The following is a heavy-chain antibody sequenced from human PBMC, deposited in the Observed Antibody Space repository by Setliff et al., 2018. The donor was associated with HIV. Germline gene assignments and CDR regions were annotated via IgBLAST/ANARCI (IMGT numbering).Heavy chain of an antibody. CDR1: GGSTSSDY. J-gene: IGHJ5*02. V-gene: IGHV4-59*08. CDR3: ARTIKEHLAVLWFDP. Sequence: SETLSLTCTVSGGSTSSDYWSWIRQPPGKGLEWIGYIYNSGSTKYNPSLESRVTISVDTSKNQFSLRLSSVTAADTAVYYCARTIKEHLAVLWFDPWGQGTLVTVSS. D-gene: IGHD3-3*02. CDR2: IYNSGST.